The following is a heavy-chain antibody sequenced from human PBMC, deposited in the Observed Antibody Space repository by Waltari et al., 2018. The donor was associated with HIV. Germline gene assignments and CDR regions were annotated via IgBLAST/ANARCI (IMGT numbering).Heavy chain of an antibody. CDR1: GFTFSNYW. J-gene: IGHJ6*02. Sequence: VQLVESGGDLAQPGGSLRLSCVASGFTFSNYWMHGVRKVPGKRLVWVARINTDETIRTYAENVKGRFTISRDNGKNTLYLQMNSLRVEDTAVYYCVSSGLDVWGQGTTVNVSS. V-gene: IGHV3-74*01. CDR2: INTDETIR. CDR3: VSSGLDV.